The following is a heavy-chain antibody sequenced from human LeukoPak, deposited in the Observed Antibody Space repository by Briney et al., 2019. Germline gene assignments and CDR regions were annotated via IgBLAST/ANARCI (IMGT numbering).Heavy chain of an antibody. V-gene: IGHV1-18*01. CDR1: GYTFTSYG. Sequence: ASVKVPCKASGYTFTSYGISWVRQAPGQGLEWMGWISAYNGNTNYAQKLQGRVTMTTDTSTSTAYMELRSLRSDDTAVYYCARGVDCSGGSCYLGLFFDYWGQGTLVTVSS. D-gene: IGHD2-15*01. CDR3: ARGVDCSGGSCYLGLFFDY. CDR2: ISAYNGNT. J-gene: IGHJ4*02.